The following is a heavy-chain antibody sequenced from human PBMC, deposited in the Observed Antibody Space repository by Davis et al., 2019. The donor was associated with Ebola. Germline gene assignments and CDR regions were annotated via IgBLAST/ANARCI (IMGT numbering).Heavy chain of an antibody. V-gene: IGHV4-59*01. Sequence: PSETLSLTCTVSGASISSYYWSWIRQPPGKGLEWIGYIYYRGSTNYNPSLKSRVNISVDTSKNQFSLKLSSVTAADTAVYYCARSQFRGDSAFDIWGQGTMVTVSS. CDR3: ARSQFRGDSAFDI. D-gene: IGHD3-10*01. CDR2: IYYRGST. CDR1: GASISSYY. J-gene: IGHJ3*02.